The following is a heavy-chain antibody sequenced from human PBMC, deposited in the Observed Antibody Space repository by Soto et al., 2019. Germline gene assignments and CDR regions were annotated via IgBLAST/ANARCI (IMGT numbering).Heavy chain of an antibody. V-gene: IGHV3-23*01. CDR2: IGNRGDTT. CDR1: GFSFSYYA. CDR3: ARDLNWNDGSD. J-gene: IGHJ4*02. Sequence: PGGSLRLSCVASGFSFSYYAMTWVRQAPGKGLEWVSGIGNRGDTTDYADSVKGRSTISRDNSKNMLFLQMNSLRVEDTAVYYCARDLNWNDGSDWGQGTLVTVSS. D-gene: IGHD1-1*01.